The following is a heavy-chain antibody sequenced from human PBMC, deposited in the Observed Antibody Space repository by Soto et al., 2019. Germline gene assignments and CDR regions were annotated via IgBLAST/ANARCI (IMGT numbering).Heavy chain of an antibody. CDR2: TYYRSRWYN. V-gene: IGHV6-1*01. CDR3: AGTTPVQWYYLDV. CDR1: GDNIFSNSAA. J-gene: IGHJ6*03. D-gene: IGHD1-7*01. Sequence: QTLSLTCAVSGDNIFSNSAASNWFRQSPSRGLELLGRTYYRSRWYNDSAGSGKSRITINPDTSKNQFSLHLNSVTPEDTAVYYCAGTTPVQWYYLDVWGKGTTVTVSS.